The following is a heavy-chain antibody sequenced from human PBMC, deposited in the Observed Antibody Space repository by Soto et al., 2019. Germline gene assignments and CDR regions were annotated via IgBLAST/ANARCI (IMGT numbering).Heavy chain of an antibody. CDR2: IYTSGST. V-gene: IGHV4-4*07. D-gene: IGHD6-19*01. CDR1: GGSISSYY. Sequence: QVQLQESGPGLVKPSETLSLTCTVSGGSISSYYWSWIRQPAGKGLEWIGRIYTSGSTNYNPSLKSRVTMSVDTSKSQYSLKLSPVTAADAAVYYCARGVRIAVAGTYYYYYGMDVWGQGTTVTVSS. CDR3: ARGVRIAVAGTYYYYYGMDV. J-gene: IGHJ6*02.